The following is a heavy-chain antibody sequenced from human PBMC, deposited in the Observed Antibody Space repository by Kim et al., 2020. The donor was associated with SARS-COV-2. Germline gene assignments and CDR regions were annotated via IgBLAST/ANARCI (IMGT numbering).Heavy chain of an antibody. J-gene: IGHJ4*02. Sequence: SETLSLTCTVSGGSISSYYWSWIRQPPGKGLEWIGYIYYSGSTNYNPSLKSRVTISVDTSKNQFSLKLSSVTAADTAVYYCARVLGWQQLVPGYFDYWGQGTLVTVSS. V-gene: IGHV4-59*01. CDR1: GGSISSYY. CDR2: IYYSGST. CDR3: ARVLGWQQLVPGYFDY. D-gene: IGHD6-13*01.